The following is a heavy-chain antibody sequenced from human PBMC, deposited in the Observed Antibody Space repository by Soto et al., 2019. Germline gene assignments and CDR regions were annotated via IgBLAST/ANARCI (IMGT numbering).Heavy chain of an antibody. V-gene: IGHV1-8*01. D-gene: IGHD3-16*01. CDR2: MNPKSGYT. CDR3: ARTDVDLDY. J-gene: IGHJ4*01. Sequence: QVQLVQSGAEVKKPGASVKVSCKTSGYTFTRYDINWVRQATGQGLEWMGWMNPKSGYTGSAQRFQGRITMTRDTSICTAYMELSSLRSEDTAMYYCARTDVDLDYWGQGTLVTVSS. CDR1: GYTFTRYD.